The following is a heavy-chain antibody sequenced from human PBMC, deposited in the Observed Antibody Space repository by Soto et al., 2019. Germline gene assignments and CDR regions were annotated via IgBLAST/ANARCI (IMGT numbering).Heavy chain of an antibody. Sequence: ASVKVSCKASGYTFTTYDINWVRQATGQGHEWRRWRNPDIGKTGYAQKFQVRVTMTRNTSISTAYMELSSLRSEDTAVYYCARGQKRLLELSLLYGMDVWGQGTTVTVSS. CDR3: ARGQKRLLELSLLYGMDV. V-gene: IGHV1-8*01. CDR1: GYTFTTYD. D-gene: IGHD3-3*01. J-gene: IGHJ6*02. CDR2: RNPDIGKT.